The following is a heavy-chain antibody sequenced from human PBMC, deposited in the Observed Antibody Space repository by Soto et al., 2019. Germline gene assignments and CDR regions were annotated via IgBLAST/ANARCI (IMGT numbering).Heavy chain of an antibody. J-gene: IGHJ6*02. Sequence: SETLSLTCAVSGGSISSGGYSWSWIRQPPGKGLEGIGYIYHSGSTYYNPSLKSRVTISVDRSKNQFSLKLSSVTAADTAVYYCARGLIEYCSGGSCYSRLNYYGMDVWGQGTTVTVSS. CDR1: GGSISSGGYS. D-gene: IGHD2-15*01. CDR2: IYHSGST. CDR3: ARGLIEYCSGGSCYSRLNYYGMDV. V-gene: IGHV4-30-2*01.